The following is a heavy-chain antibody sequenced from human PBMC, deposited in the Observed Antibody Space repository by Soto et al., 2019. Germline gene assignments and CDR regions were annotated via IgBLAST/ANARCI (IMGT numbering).Heavy chain of an antibody. Sequence: GASLKISCKASGYSFTNYWIGWVRQMPGKGLEWMAIIYPGDSDARYRPSFQGQVTTSVDESINTAYLQWSSLKASDTAMYYCARSRITGTTWSFDKWGQGTLVTVSS. D-gene: IGHD1-20*01. CDR3: ARSRITGTTWSFDK. V-gene: IGHV5-51*01. CDR2: IYPGDSDA. CDR1: GYSFTNYW. J-gene: IGHJ4*02.